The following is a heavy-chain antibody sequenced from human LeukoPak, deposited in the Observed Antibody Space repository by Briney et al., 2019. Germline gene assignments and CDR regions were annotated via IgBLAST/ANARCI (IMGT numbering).Heavy chain of an antibody. CDR1: GFTVSSNY. J-gene: IGHJ4*02. CDR2: IYSSGST. CDR3: TTGPGWDDILTGYYYFDY. D-gene: IGHD3-9*01. Sequence: PGGSLRLSCAASGFTVSSNYMSWVRQAPGKGLEWVSAIYSSGSTYYAASVKGRFTISRDNSKNTLYLQMNSLKTEDTAVYYCTTGPGWDDILTGYYYFDYWGQGTLVTVSS. V-gene: IGHV3-53*01.